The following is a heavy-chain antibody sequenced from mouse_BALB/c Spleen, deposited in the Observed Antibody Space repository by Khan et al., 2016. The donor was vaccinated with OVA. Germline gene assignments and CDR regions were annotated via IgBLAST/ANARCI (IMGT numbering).Heavy chain of an antibody. CDR3: ARPDYYGSSFYAMDY. CDR1: GFAFSRYW. V-gene: IGHV4-1*02. CDR2: INPDSSTI. D-gene: IGHD1-1*01. Sequence: EVKLLESGGGLVQPGGSLKLSCVASGFAFSRYWMSWVRQAPGQGLEWIGEINPDSSTINYTPSLKDKFIISRDNAKNTLYLQMSKVRSEDTALYYGARPDYYGSSFYAMDYWGQGTSVTVSS. J-gene: IGHJ4*01.